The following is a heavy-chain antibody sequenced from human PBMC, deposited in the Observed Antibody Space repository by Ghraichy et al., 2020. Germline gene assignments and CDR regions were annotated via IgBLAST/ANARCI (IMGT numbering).Heavy chain of an antibody. J-gene: IGHJ4*02. CDR3: ARHIRLTTADY. CDR1: GYSFTSYW. V-gene: IGHV5-51*01. CDR2: IYPGDSDT. D-gene: IGHD4-17*01. Sequence: GESLNISCKGSGYSFTSYWIGWVRQMPGKGLEWMGIIYPGDSDTRYSPYFQGQVTISADKSISTAYLQWSSLKASDTAMYYCARHIRLTTADYWGQGTLVTVSS.